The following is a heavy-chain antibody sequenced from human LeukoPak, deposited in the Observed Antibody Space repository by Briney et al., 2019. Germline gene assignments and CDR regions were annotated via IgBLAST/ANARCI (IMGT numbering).Heavy chain of an antibody. CDR1: GFTFSSYS. CDR3: ARAAEGDFWSGYYPGY. J-gene: IGHJ4*02. D-gene: IGHD3-3*01. CDR2: ISSSSGYI. Sequence: GGSLRLSCAASGFTFSSYSMNWVRQAPRKGLEWVSSISSSSGYIYYADSVKGRFTISRDNAKNSLYLQMNSLRAEDTAVYYCARAAEGDFWSGYYPGYWGQGTLVTVSS. V-gene: IGHV3-21*01.